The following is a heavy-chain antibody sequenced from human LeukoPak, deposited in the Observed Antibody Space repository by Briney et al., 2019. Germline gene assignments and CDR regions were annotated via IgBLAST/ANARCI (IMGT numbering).Heavy chain of an antibody. CDR2: ITGSGTYI. V-gene: IGHV3-21*04. CDR3: ARARTGGTWSFDP. Sequence: NSGGSLRLSCAASGFTFSIYTTNWVRQAPGKGLEWVSSITGSGTYIYYADSVKGRFTISRDNAKDLLYLQMDSLRAEDTSFYFCARARTGGTWSFDPWGQGTLDTVSS. D-gene: IGHD2-15*01. J-gene: IGHJ5*02. CDR1: GFTFSIYT.